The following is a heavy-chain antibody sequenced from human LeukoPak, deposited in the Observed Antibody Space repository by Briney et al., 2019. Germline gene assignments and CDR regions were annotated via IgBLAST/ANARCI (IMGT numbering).Heavy chain of an antibody. CDR2: IYHSGST. CDR3: ARQLNWIDP. Sequence: SETLSLTCAVSGYSISSGYYWGWIRQPPGKGLEWIGSIYHSGSTNYNPSLKSRVTILVDTSKNQFSLKVRSVTAAHTAVYYCARQLNWIDPWGQGTLVTVSS. V-gene: IGHV4-38-2*01. CDR1: GYSISSGYY. D-gene: IGHD2-2*01. J-gene: IGHJ5*02.